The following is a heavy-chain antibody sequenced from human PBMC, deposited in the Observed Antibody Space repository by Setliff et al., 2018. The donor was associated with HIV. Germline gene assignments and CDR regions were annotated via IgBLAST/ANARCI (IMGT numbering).Heavy chain of an antibody. CDR1: GDSISSGSYY. V-gene: IGHV4-61*09. D-gene: IGHD1-26*01. CDR2: SFTSGTT. Sequence: SETLSLPCAVSGDSISSGSYYWSCIPPPAGEGLEWICHSFTSGTTNYKPSLKTRVPISLDTSKNQFSLKLSSVTAADTAMYYCARGRGSYWGQGTLVTVSS. CDR3: ARGRGSY. J-gene: IGHJ4*02.